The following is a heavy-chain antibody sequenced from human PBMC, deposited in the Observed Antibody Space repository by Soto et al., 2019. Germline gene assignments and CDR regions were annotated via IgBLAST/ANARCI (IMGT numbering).Heavy chain of an antibody. J-gene: IGHJ1*01. D-gene: IGHD3-3*01. V-gene: IGHV1-2*04. CDR1: GYTFTGYY. CDR2: INPNSGGT. CDR3: ARGSRITIFGVVYFQH. Sequence: ASVKVSCKASGYTFTGYYMHWVRQAPGQGLEWMGWINPNSGGTNYAQKFQGWVTMTRDTSISTAYMELSRLRSDDTAVYYCARGSRITIFGVVYFQHWGQGTLVTVSS.